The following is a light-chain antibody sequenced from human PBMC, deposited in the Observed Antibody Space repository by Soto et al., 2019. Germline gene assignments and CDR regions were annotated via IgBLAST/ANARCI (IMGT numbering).Light chain of an antibody. J-gene: IGLJ1*01. CDR2: DVS. CDR1: SSDVGGSNY. V-gene: IGLV2-14*01. Sequence: QSALTQPASVSGSPGQSITISCTGTSSDVGGSNYVSWYQQHPGKAPKLMIYDVSTRPSGVSKRFSGSKSGNTACLTISGLQAEDEADYYCGSYTSSSTLYVFGTGTKLTVL. CDR3: GSYTSSSTLYV.